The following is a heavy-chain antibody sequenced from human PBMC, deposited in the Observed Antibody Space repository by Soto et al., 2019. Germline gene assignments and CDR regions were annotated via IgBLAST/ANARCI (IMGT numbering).Heavy chain of an antibody. V-gene: IGHV3-30*04. J-gene: IGHJ6*02. CDR1: GVTFNRYA. D-gene: IGHD2-2*01. CDR2: ISYDGSNK. CDR3: ARDHQYQLPSDV. Sequence: QAQLVESGGGMVQPGRSLRLSCVASGVTFNRYAMHWVRQAPGKGLEWVAVISYDGSNKYYADSVKGRFTISRDNSNNTLYLQMNTLKAEDSAVYYWARDHQYQLPSDVWGQGTTVTVS.